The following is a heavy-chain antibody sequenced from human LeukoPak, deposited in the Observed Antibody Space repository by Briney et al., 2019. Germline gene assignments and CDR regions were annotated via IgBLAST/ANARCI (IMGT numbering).Heavy chain of an antibody. Sequence: PGGSLRLSCAASGFTFSSYWMSWVRQAPGKGLEWVANIKQDGSEKYYVDSVKGRFTISRDNAKNSLYLQMNSLRAEDTAVYYCARVFANYYDSSGYSYYFDYWGQGTLVTVSS. CDR3: ARVFANYYDSSGYSYYFDY. D-gene: IGHD3-22*01. CDR1: GFTFSSYW. V-gene: IGHV3-7*01. CDR2: IKQDGSEK. J-gene: IGHJ4*02.